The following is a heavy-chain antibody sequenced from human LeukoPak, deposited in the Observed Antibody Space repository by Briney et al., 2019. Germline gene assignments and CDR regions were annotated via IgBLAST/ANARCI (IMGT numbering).Heavy chain of an antibody. CDR2: IIPIFGTA. CDR1: GGTFSSYA. V-gene: IGHV1-69*01. Sequence: SVKVSCKASGGTFSSYAISWVRQAPGQGLEWMGGIIPIFGTANYAQKFQGRVTITADESTSTAYMELSSLRSEDTAVYYCALLRGSSTSCYRRLGCYYYMDVWGKGTTVTVSS. D-gene: IGHD2-2*02. J-gene: IGHJ6*03. CDR3: ALLRGSSTSCYRRLGCYYYMDV.